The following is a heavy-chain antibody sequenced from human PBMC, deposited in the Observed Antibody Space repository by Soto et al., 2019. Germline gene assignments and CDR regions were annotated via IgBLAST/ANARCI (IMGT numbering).Heavy chain of an antibody. D-gene: IGHD7-27*01. CDR1: GGTFSSYT. CDR2: IIPILGIA. CDR3: AREAGDRTGDY. J-gene: IGHJ4*02. Sequence: QVQLVQSGAEVKKPGSSVKVSCKASGGTFSSYTISWVRQAPGQGLEWMGRIIPILGIANYAQKFQGRATITADKSTSTAYMELSSLRSEDTAVYYCAREAGDRTGDYWGQGTLVTVSS. V-gene: IGHV1-69*08.